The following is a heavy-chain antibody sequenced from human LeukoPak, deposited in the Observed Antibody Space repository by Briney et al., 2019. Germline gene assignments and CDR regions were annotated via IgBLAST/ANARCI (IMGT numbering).Heavy chain of an antibody. CDR3: ASRNTYYYYGIDV. CDR2: INSDASST. J-gene: IGHJ6*02. V-gene: IGHV3-74*01. D-gene: IGHD1-14*01. Sequence: GGSLRLSCAASGFTLSSYWMHWVRQAPGKGLVWVSHINSDASSTGYADSVKGRFTISRDNAKNTLYLQMNRLRAEDTAVYYCASRNTYYYYGIDVWGQGTTVTVSS. CDR1: GFTLSSYW.